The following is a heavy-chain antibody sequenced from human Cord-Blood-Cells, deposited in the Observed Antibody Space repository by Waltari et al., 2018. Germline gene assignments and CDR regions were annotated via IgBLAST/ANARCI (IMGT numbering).Heavy chain of an antibody. CDR1: GFTFGSYS. J-gene: IGHJ3*02. CDR3: ARDSGYCSGGSCYYDAFDI. CDR2: ISSSSSTI. D-gene: IGHD2-15*01. V-gene: IGHV3-48*02. Sequence: EVQLVESGGGLVQPGGSLRLSRAASGFTFGSYSMTWVRQAPGKGLEWVSYISSSSSTIYYADSVKGRFTISRDNAKNSLYLQMNSLRDEDTAVYYCARDSGYCSGGSCYYDAFDIWGQGTMVTVSS.